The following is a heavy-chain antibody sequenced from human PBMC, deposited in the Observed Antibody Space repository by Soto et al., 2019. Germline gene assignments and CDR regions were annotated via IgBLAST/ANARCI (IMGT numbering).Heavy chain of an antibody. V-gene: IGHV4-59*01. Sequence: SETLSLTCTVAGGSISSYYCSWIRQPPGKGLEWIGNIYYSGSTNYNPSLKSRVTISVYTSKNQFSLKLSSVTAADTAVYYCARGLGSQLLSYYYYYGMDVWRRGPTVTVAS. D-gene: IGHD2-2*01. CDR1: GGSISSYY. CDR3: ARGLGSQLLSYYYYYGMDV. CDR2: IYYSGST. J-gene: IGHJ6*01.